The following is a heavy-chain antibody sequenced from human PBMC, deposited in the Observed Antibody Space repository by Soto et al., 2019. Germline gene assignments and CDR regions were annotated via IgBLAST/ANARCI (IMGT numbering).Heavy chain of an antibody. CDR1: GYTFTDFD. D-gene: IGHD6-19*01. CDR3: VRTAGLHPYSSLDV. CDR2: MNPDNGNT. J-gene: IGHJ6*03. Sequence: QVQLEQSGAEVRKPGASVKVSCKTSGYTFTDFDINWVRQAPGQGLEWMGWMNPDNGNTGYAQSFKGRISMTGNTSRSTVYMELSSLRSDDTAVYFCVRTAGLHPYSSLDVWGKGTTVTVAS. V-gene: IGHV1-8*01.